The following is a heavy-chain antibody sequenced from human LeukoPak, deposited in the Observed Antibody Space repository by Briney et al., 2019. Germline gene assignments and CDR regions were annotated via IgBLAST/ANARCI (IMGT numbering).Heavy chain of an antibody. CDR1: GGSISSGSYY. V-gene: IGHV4-61*02. CDR2: IYTSGST. D-gene: IGHD5-18*01. CDR3: ARNTYGQKWYFDY. J-gene: IGHJ4*02. Sequence: SQTLSLTCTVSGGSISSGSYYWNWIRQPAGKGLEWIRRIYTSGSTNYNPSPKSRVTISVDTSKNQFSLKLSSVTAADTAVYYCARNTYGQKWYFDYWGQGTLVTVSS.